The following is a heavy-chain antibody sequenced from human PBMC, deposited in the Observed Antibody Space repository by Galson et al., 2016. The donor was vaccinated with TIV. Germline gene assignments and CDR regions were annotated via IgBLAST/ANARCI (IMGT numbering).Heavy chain of an antibody. CDR2: VYYTGGT. J-gene: IGHJ4*02. CDR1: GHSLTRDYY. Sequence: ETLSLTCTVSGHSLTRDYYWGWIRQPPGKGLEWIGRVYYTGGTYYNPSLRSRVTVSLDTSNNQFFLKLSSVTAADTAVYYCTREIAGTTVHSWGQGALVTVSS. D-gene: IGHD1-7*01. V-gene: IGHV4-38-2*02. CDR3: TREIAGTTVHS.